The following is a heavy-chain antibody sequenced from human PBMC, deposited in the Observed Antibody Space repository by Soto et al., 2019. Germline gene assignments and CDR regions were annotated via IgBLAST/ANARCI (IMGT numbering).Heavy chain of an antibody. V-gene: IGHV1-3*01. J-gene: IGHJ4*02. CDR2: INAGNGNT. D-gene: IGHD6-19*01. Sequence: ASVKVSCKASGYTFTSYAMHWVRQAPGQRLEWMGWINAGNGNTKYSQKFQGRVTITRDTSASTAYMELSSLRSEDTAVYYCARLPRHSSGWPYYFDYWGQGTLVTVSS. CDR3: ARLPRHSSGWPYYFDY. CDR1: GYTFTSYA.